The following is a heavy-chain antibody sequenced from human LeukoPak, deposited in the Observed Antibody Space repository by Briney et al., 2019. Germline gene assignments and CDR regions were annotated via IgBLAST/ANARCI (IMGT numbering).Heavy chain of an antibody. CDR2: IIPIFGTA. J-gene: IGHJ6*03. CDR3: ARGIPRTFNYDILTGYYSYYYYYMDV. CDR1: GGTSSSYA. V-gene: IGHV1-69*01. Sequence: GASVKVSCKASGGTSSSYAISWVRQAPGQGLEWMGGIIPIFGTANYAQKFQGRVTITADESTSTAYMELSSLRSEDTAVYYCARGIPRTFNYDILTGYYSYYYYYMDVWGKGTTVTISS. D-gene: IGHD3-9*01.